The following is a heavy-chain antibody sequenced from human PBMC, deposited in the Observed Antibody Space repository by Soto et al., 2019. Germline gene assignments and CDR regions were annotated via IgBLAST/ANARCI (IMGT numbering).Heavy chain of an antibody. CDR1: GYTFTIYG. V-gene: IGHV1-18*01. Sequence: ASVKVSCKASGYTFTIYGISCVRQSPLQWLDWMGWISAYNGNTNYAQKLQGRVTMTTDTSTSTAYMELRSLRSDDTAVYYCARENNRGYYDFWSGQIFGMDVWGQGTTVTVSS. D-gene: IGHD3-3*01. CDR2: ISAYNGNT. CDR3: ARENNRGYYDFWSGQIFGMDV. J-gene: IGHJ6*02.